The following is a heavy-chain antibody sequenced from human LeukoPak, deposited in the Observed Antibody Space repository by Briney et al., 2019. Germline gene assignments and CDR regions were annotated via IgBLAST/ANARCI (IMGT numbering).Heavy chain of an antibody. CDR2: IYYSGST. V-gene: IGHV4-31*03. J-gene: IGHJ6*04. D-gene: IGHD4-17*01. CDR1: GGSISSGGYY. Sequence: SQALSLTCNVSGGSISSGGYYWRWIRQHPGTGLEWIGYIYYSGSTYYNPSLKSRVTISVDTSKNQFSLKLSSVTAADTAVYYCARRRGGYGDPGMDVWGKGTTVTVSS. CDR3: ARRRGGYGDPGMDV.